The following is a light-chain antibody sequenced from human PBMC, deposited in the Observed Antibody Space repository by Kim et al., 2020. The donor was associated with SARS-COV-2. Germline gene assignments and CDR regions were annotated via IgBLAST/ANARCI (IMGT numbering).Light chain of an antibody. CDR2: DAS. J-gene: IGKJ1*01. V-gene: IGKV1-27*01. CDR3: QKYNSAPWT. Sequence: ASVGDRVNITCRARQGISNSLAWYQQKPGKGPKVLIYDASTLQSGVPSRFSGSGSGTDFTLTISSLQPEDVATYYCQKYNSAPWTLGQGTKVDIK. CDR1: QGISNS.